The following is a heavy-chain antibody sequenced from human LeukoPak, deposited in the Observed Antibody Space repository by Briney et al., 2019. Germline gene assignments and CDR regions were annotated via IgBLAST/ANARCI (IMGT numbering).Heavy chain of an antibody. Sequence: PGESLKISCKGSGYTFSNYWIGWVRQMPGKGLEWMGIIYPADSDTTYSPSFRGQVTISADKSINTAYLQWSSLKASDTAMYYCARRPPTAVTLSRDALHIWGQGTMVTVSS. V-gene: IGHV5-51*01. CDR1: GYTFSNYW. CDR2: IYPADSDT. J-gene: IGHJ3*02. D-gene: IGHD4-23*01. CDR3: ARRPPTAVTLSRDALHI.